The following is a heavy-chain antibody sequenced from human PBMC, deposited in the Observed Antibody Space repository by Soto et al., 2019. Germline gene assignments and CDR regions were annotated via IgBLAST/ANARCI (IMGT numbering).Heavy chain of an antibody. CDR3: ARERGIVATRGYFDY. D-gene: IGHD5-12*01. CDR2: ISYDGSNK. V-gene: IGHV3-30-3*01. Sequence: PGGSLRLSCGASGFTFSSYAMHWVRQAPGKGLEWVAVISYDGSNKYYADSVKGRFTISRDNSKNTLYLQMNSLRAEDTAVYYCARERGIVATRGYFDYWGQGTLVTVSS. CDR1: GFTFSSYA. J-gene: IGHJ4*02.